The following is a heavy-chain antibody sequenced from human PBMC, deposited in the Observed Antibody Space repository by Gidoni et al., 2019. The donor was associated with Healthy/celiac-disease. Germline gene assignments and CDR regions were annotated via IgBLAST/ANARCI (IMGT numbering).Heavy chain of an antibody. CDR2: ISGSGGST. J-gene: IGHJ4*02. D-gene: IGHD3-16*01. CDR1: GFTFSSYA. Sequence: EVQLLESGGGLVQPGGSLRLSCAASGFTFSSYAMSWFRQAPGKGLEWVSAISGSGGSTYYADSVKGRFTISRDNSKNTLYLQMNSLRAEDTAVYYCATGVGVWGETPFDYWGQGTLVTVSS. V-gene: IGHV3-23*01. CDR3: ATGVGVWGETPFDY.